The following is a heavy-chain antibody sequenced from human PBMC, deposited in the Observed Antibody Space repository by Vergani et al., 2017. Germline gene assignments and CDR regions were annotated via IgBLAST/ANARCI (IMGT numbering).Heavy chain of an antibody. D-gene: IGHD3-9*01. CDR2: IKSDGSIT. CDR3: ARARCIETCYMSNWLDS. V-gene: IGHV3-74*03. Sequence: EVHLLESGGGQVEAGGSLRLSCVASGFTFSNSAMSWVRQTSGKGLEWVSRIKSDGSITAYADSVKGRFTISRDNAQTTLYLQMNSLRVEDTGVYYCARARCIETCYMSNWLDSWGQGTLVTVSS. J-gene: IGHJ5*01. CDR1: GFTFSNSA.